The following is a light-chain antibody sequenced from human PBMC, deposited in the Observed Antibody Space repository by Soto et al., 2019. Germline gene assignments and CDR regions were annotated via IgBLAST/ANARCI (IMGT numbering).Light chain of an antibody. V-gene: IGKV3-20*01. J-gene: IGKJ3*01. Sequence: EIVLTQSPGTLSLSPGERATLSCRASQSVSDSYLAWYQQKPGQAPRLLIYASSRATGIPDRFSGSGSGKDFTLTISRLEPEDFAVDYCQHYGTSALFGPGTKVDIK. CDR2: AS. CDR1: QSVSDSY. CDR3: QHYGTSAL.